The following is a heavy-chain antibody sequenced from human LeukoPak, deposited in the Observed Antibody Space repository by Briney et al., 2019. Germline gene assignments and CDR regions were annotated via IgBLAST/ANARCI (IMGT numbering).Heavy chain of an antibody. CDR1: GFTFSSYA. CDR3: AKPHGYTYAHTTDY. D-gene: IGHD5-18*01. CDR2: ISASGGST. J-gene: IGHJ4*02. Sequence: GGSLRLSCAASGFTFSSYAMNWVRQAPGEGLEWVSAISASGGSTYYADSVKGRFTISRDNSKNTLYLQMNSLRAEDTAVYYCAKPHGYTYAHTTDYWGQGTLVTVSS. V-gene: IGHV3-23*01.